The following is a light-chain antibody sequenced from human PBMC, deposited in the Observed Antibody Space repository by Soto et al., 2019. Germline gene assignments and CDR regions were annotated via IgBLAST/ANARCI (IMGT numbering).Light chain of an antibody. CDR2: GAS. CDR3: QHYSSYSGA. CDR1: QSISTY. V-gene: IGKV1-5*01. Sequence: GDRVTITCRASQSISTYLAWYQQKPGKAPKLLIHGASSLDRGVPSRFSGSGSGTEFTLTINSLQPDDFAAYFCQHYSSYSGAFGQGTKVEIK. J-gene: IGKJ1*01.